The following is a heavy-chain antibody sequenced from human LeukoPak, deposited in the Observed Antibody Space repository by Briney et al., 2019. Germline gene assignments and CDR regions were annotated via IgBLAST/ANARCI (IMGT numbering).Heavy chain of an antibody. CDR1: GFTFSSYW. CDR3: ARHLSGITGYTYGRGIDS. D-gene: IGHD5-18*01. J-gene: IGHJ4*02. V-gene: IGHV3-7*01. CDR2: IKKDGSEK. Sequence: PGGSLRLSCAASGFTFSSYWMHWVRQAPGKGLVWVANIKKDGSEKYYVDPVKGRFTISRDNAKTSLYLQMNSLRAEDTAVYYCARHLSGITGYTYGRGIDSWGQGTLVTVSS.